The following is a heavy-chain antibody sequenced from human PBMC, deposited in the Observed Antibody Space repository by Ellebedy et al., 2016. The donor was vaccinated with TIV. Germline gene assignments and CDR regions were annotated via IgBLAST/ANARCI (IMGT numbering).Heavy chain of an antibody. CDR1: GGSIKSSSYY. Sequence: MPSETLSLPCPVSGGSIKSSSYYWGWIRQPPGKGLEWIGTIYYSGSTYYNPSLKSRVTMSVDTSKNQFSLKLSSVTAADTAVYYCARQFRDAFDIWGQGTMVTVSS. CDR3: ARQFRDAFDI. V-gene: IGHV4-39*01. J-gene: IGHJ3*02. CDR2: IYYSGST.